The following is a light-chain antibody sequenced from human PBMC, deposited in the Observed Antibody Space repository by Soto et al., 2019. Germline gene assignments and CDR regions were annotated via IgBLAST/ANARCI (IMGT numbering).Light chain of an antibody. CDR3: QQSYRSPLN. CDR1: QNITNF. CDR2: GTS. J-gene: IGKJ3*01. V-gene: IGKV1-39*01. Sequence: DIQMTQSPLSLSASVGESVTITCRASQNITNFLNWYQQRPGKPPRLLIFGTSSLQSGVPSRFRGSRSETDFSLTISGLQPEDFPTYICQQSYRSPLNFGPGT.